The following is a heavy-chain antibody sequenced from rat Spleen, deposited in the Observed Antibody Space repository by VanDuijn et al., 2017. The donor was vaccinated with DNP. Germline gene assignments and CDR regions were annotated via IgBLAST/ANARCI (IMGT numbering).Heavy chain of an antibody. CDR1: GFTFSNYG. CDR3: AREQHYHFDY. V-gene: IGHV5S13*01. CDR2: ITSSGGST. D-gene: IGHD1-10*01. Sequence: EVQLVESGGGLVQPGRSLKLSCAASGFTFSNYGMAWVRQAPTKGLEWVAAITSSGGSTYYPDSVKGRFTISRDNAESSLYLQMNSLKSEDTATYYCAREQHYHFDYWGQGVMVTVSS. J-gene: IGHJ2*01.